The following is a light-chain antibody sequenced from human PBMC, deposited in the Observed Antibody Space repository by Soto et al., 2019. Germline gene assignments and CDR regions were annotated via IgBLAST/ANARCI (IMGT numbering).Light chain of an antibody. Sequence: QSALTQPASVSGSPGQSITISCTGTSSDVGYYNSVSWYQRHPGKVPKLIIYDVSSRPSGVSNRFSGFKSGNTASLTISGLQAEDEADYYCSSYPSSETHVLFGGVTKLTVL. CDR2: DVS. V-gene: IGLV2-14*03. J-gene: IGLJ2*01. CDR1: SSDVGYYNS. CDR3: SSYPSSETHVL.